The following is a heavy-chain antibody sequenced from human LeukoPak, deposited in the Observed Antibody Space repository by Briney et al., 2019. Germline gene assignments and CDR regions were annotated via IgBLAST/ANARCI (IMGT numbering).Heavy chain of an antibody. Sequence: GGSLRLSCVVSGITVSNYDMSWVRQAPGKGLEWVSGIRESGGGTNYADSVKGRFTISRDNSKNTLYLQMNSLRAEDTAVYYCAKEGSRVPPYYMDVWGKGTTVTVSS. CDR3: AKEGSRVPPYYMDV. CDR2: IRESGGGT. CDR1: GITVSNYD. D-gene: IGHD2-2*01. J-gene: IGHJ6*03. V-gene: IGHV3-23*01.